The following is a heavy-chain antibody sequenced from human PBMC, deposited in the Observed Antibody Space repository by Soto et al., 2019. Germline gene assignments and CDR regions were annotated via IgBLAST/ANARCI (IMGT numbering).Heavy chain of an antibody. CDR3: AKDRAAAGRKVYYYGMDV. CDR1: GFTFDYYA. Sequence: GGSLRLSCAASGFTFDYYAMRWVRQAPGKGLEWVSGISWNSGNIGYADSVKGRFTISRDNAKNSLYLQMNGLRAEDTALYYCAKDRAAAGRKVYYYGMDVWGQGTTVTVSS. D-gene: IGHD6-13*01. V-gene: IGHV3-9*01. CDR2: ISWNSGNI. J-gene: IGHJ6*02.